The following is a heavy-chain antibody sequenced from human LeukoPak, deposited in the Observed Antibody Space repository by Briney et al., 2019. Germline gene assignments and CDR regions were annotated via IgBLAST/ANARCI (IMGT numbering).Heavy chain of an antibody. CDR3: ARAPGSVGY. CDR1: GFTFSSYS. D-gene: IGHD2-2*01. V-gene: IGHV3-21*01. Sequence: GGSLRLSCAASGFTFSSYSMSWVRQAPGKGLEWVSSISDDSNYIYYADSVEGRLTISRDNAKNSLYLQMNSLRAEDTAVYYCARAPGSVGYWGQGTLVTVSS. CDR2: ISDDSNYI. J-gene: IGHJ4*02.